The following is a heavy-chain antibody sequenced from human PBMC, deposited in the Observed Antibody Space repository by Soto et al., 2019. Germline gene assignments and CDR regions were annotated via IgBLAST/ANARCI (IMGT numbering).Heavy chain of an antibody. CDR3: ARSQDSSGYWSSCVDP. CDR1: GGTFSTYT. V-gene: IGHV1-69*01. Sequence: QVQLVQSGAEVQKPGSSVKVSCKSSGGTFSTYTLAWVRQAPGQGLEWVGGIIPIFGTANYPQKFKGRVTITADESTSTAYMELSSLRSEDTAVYYCARSQDSSGYWSSCVDPWGQGTLVTVSS. D-gene: IGHD3-22*01. CDR2: IIPIFGTA. J-gene: IGHJ5*02.